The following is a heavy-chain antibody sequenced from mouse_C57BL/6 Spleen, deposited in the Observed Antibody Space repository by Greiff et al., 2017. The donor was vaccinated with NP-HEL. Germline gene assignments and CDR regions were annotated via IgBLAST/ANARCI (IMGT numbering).Heavy chain of an antibody. CDR3: TRQVYYGNYFDY. Sequence: QVQLKESGAELVRPGASVTLSCKASGYTFTDYEMHWVKQTPVHGLEWIGAIDPETGGTAYNQKFKGKAILTADKSSSTAYMELRSLTSEDSAVYYCTRQVYYGNYFDYWGQGTTLTVSS. J-gene: IGHJ2*01. CDR2: IDPETGGT. CDR1: GYTFTDYE. V-gene: IGHV1-15*01. D-gene: IGHD2-1*01.